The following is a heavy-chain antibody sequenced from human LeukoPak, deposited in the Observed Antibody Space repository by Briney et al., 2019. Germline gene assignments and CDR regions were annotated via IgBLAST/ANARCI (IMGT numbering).Heavy chain of an antibody. Sequence: SETLSLTCTVSGGSISSYYWSWTRQPPGKGLEWIGYIYYSGSTNYNPSLKSRVTISVDTSKNQFPLKLSSVTAADTAVYYCARGDFDYWGQGTLVTVSS. J-gene: IGHJ4*02. CDR1: GGSISSYY. V-gene: IGHV4-59*01. CDR2: IYYSGST. CDR3: ARGDFDY.